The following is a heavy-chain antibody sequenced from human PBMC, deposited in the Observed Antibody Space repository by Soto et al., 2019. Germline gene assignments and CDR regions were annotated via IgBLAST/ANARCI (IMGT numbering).Heavy chain of an antibody. J-gene: IGHJ4*02. CDR2: ISAYNGNT. CDR1: GYTFTSYG. D-gene: IGHD4-17*01. V-gene: IGHV1-18*01. Sequence: QVPLVQSGAEVKKPGASVKASCKDSGYTFTSYGITCLRQAPGQGLEWMGWISAYNGNTNYAQKLQGRVTMTTDTSTSTSDMELRSLSSDDTAVYYCARTVTPDYWGQGTLVTVSS. CDR3: ARTVTPDY.